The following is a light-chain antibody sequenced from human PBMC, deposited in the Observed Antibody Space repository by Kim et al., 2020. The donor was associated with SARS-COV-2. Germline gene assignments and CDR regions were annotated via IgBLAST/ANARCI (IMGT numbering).Light chain of an antibody. CDR1: QNIGDN. CDR2: RAS. CDR3: LQYNDRPPFT. V-gene: IGKV3-15*01. Sequence: VSPGEGVTLSRRASQNIGDNLVWYQQKPGQAPRLLVYRASIRATGIPARFSGRGSGTEFILTISSLQSEDFAVYYCLQYNDRPPFTFGQGTKLEI. J-gene: IGKJ2*01.